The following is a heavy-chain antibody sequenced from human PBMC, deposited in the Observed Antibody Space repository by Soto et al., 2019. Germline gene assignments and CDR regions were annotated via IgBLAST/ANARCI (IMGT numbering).Heavy chain of an antibody. Sequence: SETLSLTCSVSGGSINSYWWSWIRQPAGKGLEWIGRVYPSGTTDYNPSLNSRATMSVETSKNQFSLKLSSVTAADTAVYYCARDIGSYAYGEGYWGQGIQVTVSS. V-gene: IGHV4-4*07. CDR1: GGSINSYW. CDR3: ARDIGSYAYGEGY. CDR2: VYPSGTT. J-gene: IGHJ4*02. D-gene: IGHD3-10*01.